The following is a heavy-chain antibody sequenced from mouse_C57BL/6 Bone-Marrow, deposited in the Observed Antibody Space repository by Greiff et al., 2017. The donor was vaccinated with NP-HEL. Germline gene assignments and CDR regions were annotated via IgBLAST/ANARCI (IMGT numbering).Heavy chain of an antibody. CDR3: ARGTVYWDD. J-gene: IGHJ2*01. CDR1: GYTFTDYY. V-gene: IGHV1-26*01. CDR2: INPNNGGT. D-gene: IGHD1-1*01. Sequence: VQLQQSGPELVKPGASVKISCKASGYTFTDYYMNWVKQSHGKSLEWIGDINPNNGGTSYNQKFKGKATLTVDKSSGTAYMELRSLTSEDSAVYYCARGTVYWDDWGKGTTLTVSS.